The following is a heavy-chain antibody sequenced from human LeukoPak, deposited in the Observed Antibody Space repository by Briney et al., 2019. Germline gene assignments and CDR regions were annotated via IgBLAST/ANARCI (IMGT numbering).Heavy chain of an antibody. CDR2: IYYTGST. J-gene: IGHJ4*02. CDR1: GDSIGSSNYY. D-gene: IGHD3-10*01. CDR3: SRRAPMATYY. Sequence: PSETLSLTCTVSGDSIGSSNYYWGWIRQPPGKGLEWIGSIYYTGSTYYNPSLKSRVTISVDTSKNQFSLKLSSVTAADTAVYYCSRRAPMATYYWGQGTLVTVSS. V-gene: IGHV4-39*01.